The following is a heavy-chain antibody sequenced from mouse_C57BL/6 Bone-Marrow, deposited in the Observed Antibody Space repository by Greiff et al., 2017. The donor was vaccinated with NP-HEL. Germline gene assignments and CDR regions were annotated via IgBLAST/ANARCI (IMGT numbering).Heavy chain of an antibody. CDR1: GYTFTSYW. CDR2: INPSNGGT. V-gene: IGHV1-53*01. J-gene: IGHJ1*03. CDR3: ASEGIWLRRGYWYYDV. D-gene: IGHD2-2*01. Sequence: QVQLQQPGTELVKPGTSVKLSCKSSGYTFTSYWMHWVKQRPGQGLEWIGNINPSNGGTNYNEKFKSKATLTVDKSSSTAYMQLSSLTSDDSALYYCASEGIWLRRGYWYYDVGDTGTTVTVSS.